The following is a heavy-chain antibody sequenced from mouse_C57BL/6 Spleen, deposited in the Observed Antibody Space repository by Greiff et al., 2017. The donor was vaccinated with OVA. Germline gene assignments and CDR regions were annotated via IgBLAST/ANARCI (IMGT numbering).Heavy chain of an antibody. J-gene: IGHJ4*01. CDR1: GYAFSSSW. CDR2: IYPGDGDT. CDR3: ASETAQATLYAMDY. V-gene: IGHV1-82*01. Sequence: QVQLQQSGPELVKPGASVKISCKASGYAFSSSWMNWVKQRPGKGLEWIGRIYPGDGDTNYNGKFKGKATLTADKSSSTAYMQLSSLTSEDSAVYFCASETAQATLYAMDYWGQGTSVTVSS. D-gene: IGHD3-2*02.